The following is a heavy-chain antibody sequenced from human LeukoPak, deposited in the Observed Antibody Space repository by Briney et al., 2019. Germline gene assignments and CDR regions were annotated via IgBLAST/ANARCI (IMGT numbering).Heavy chain of an antibody. J-gene: IGHJ6*02. CDR1: GSTFSSYG. CDR2: ISYDGSNK. V-gene: IGHV3-30*18. D-gene: IGHD3-10*01. Sequence: GRSLRLSCAASGSTFSSYGMHWVRQAPGKGLEWVAVISYDGSNKYYADSVKGRFTISRDNSKNTLYLQMNSLRAEDTAVYYCAKFHGSGTWYYYGMDVWGQGTTVTVSS. CDR3: AKFHGSGTWYYYGMDV.